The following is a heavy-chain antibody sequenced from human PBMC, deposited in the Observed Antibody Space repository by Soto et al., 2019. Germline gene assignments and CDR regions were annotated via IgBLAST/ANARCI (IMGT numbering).Heavy chain of an antibody. V-gene: IGHV4-31*03. CDR1: GGSISSGGYY. CDR2: IYYSGST. Sequence: QVQLQESGPGLVKPSQTLSLTCTVSGGSISSGGYYWSWIRQHPGKGLEWIGYIYYSGSTYYNPSRMRRVTISVATSKNQLSLKLSSVTAAATAVYYCARDGGYCSGGSCYPTLFGYWGQGTLVTVSS. J-gene: IGHJ4*02. CDR3: ARDGGYCSGGSCYPTLFGY. D-gene: IGHD2-15*01.